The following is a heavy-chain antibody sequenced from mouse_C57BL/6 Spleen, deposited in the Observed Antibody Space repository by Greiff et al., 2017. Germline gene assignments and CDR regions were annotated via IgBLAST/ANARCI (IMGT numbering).Heavy chain of an antibody. Sequence: QVQLQQPGAELVKPGASVKLSCKASGYTFTSYWMQWVKQRPGQGLEWIGEIDPSDSYTNYNQKFKGKATLTVDTSSSTAYMQLSSLTSEDSAVYYCARSDSSGYFDDWGQGTTLTVSS. J-gene: IGHJ2*01. CDR3: ARSDSSGYFDD. CDR1: GYTFTSYW. D-gene: IGHD3-2*02. V-gene: IGHV1-50*01. CDR2: IDPSDSYT.